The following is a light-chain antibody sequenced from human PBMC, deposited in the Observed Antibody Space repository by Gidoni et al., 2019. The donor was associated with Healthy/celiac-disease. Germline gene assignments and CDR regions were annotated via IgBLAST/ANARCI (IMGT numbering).Light chain of an antibody. CDR1: QDISNY. Sequence: DIQMTQSPSSLSASVGDRVTITCQASQDISNYLNWYQQKPGKAPKLLIYDASNLETGVPSRFSGSGSGTDFTFTISSLQPEDIATYYCQQYDNLPSTFGPXTKVDIK. CDR2: DAS. CDR3: QQYDNLPST. J-gene: IGKJ3*01. V-gene: IGKV1-33*01.